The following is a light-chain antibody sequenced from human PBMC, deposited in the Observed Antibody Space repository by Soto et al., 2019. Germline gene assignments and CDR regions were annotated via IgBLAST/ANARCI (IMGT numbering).Light chain of an antibody. CDR2: GAS. CDR1: ESVSSNF. J-gene: IGKJ2*02. V-gene: IGKV3-20*01. Sequence: EIVLTQSPGTLSLSPGERVTLSCRASESVSSNFLAWYQQKPGQAPRLLIYGASSRAAGIPDRFSGSGSGTDFTLAINGVEPEDFALYYCHQYGSPGTFGQGTKLEIK. CDR3: HQYGSPGT.